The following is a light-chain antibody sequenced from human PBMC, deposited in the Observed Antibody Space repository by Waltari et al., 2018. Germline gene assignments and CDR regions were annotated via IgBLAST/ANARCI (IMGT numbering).Light chain of an antibody. Sequence: ENVLTQSPGTLSLSPGESATLSCRASQSVRSNSLAWYQQKPGQAPRLLIYDASSRATGIPDRFSGSGSGTDFTLTISRLEPEDFAVYYCQQYGSSWYTFGQGTKLQIK. CDR2: DAS. CDR1: QSVRSNS. J-gene: IGKJ2*01. CDR3: QQYGSSWYT. V-gene: IGKV3-20*01.